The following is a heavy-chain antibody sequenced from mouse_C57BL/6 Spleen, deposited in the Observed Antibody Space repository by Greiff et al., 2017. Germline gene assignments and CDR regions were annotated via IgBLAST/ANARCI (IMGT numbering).Heavy chain of an antibody. J-gene: IGHJ2*01. CDR1: GYTFTSYW. V-gene: IGHV1-64*01. CDR3: ARDPITHYFDY. CDR2: IHPNSGST. Sequence: VQLQQPGAELVKPGASVKLSCKASGYTFTSYWMHWVKQRPGQGLEWIGMIHPNSGSTNYNEKFKSKATLTVDKSSSTAYMQLSSLTSEDSAVYYCARDPITHYFDYWGQGTTLTVSS. D-gene: IGHD1-1*01.